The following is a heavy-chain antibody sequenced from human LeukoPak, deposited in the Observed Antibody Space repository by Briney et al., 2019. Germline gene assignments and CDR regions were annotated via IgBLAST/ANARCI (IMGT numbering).Heavy chain of an antibody. CDR1: GFTFSSSS. Sequence: GGSLRLSCAASGFTFSSSSMNWVRQAPEKGLEWASYISTSGGTIYHADSVKGRFTVSRDNAKNSLYLQMDSLRAEDTAVYYCARHIPFDCWGQGTLVTVSS. V-gene: IGHV3-48*01. CDR2: ISTSGGTI. D-gene: IGHD2-21*01. CDR3: ARHIPFDC. J-gene: IGHJ4*02.